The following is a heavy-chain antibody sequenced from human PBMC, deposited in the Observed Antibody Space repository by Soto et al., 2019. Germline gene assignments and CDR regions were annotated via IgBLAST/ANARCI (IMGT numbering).Heavy chain of an antibody. CDR1: GFTFSSFV. CDR3: ASRVGAVDY. D-gene: IGHD3-16*01. J-gene: IGHJ4*02. Sequence: QVQLVESGGGGVQPGRSLRLSCATSGFTFSSFVMHWVRQAPGKGLEWVAVIYHEGSNKYYADSVKGRFTISRDNSKTTLHLQMNRPRAEDTAVYYCASRVGAVDYWGQGTLVTVSS. V-gene: IGHV3-33*01. CDR2: IYHEGSNK.